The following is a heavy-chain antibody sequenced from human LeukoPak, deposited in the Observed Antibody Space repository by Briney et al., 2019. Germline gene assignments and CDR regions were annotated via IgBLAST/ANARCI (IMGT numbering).Heavy chain of an antibody. CDR1: GFPFRTYA. V-gene: IGHV3-23*01. D-gene: IGHD6-13*01. Sequence: GSLRLSSGASGFPFRTYAMSWVRQAPGKGLEWVSGISDGGGRTFYAESVKGRFTVSRDNSRNTLYLRMNSLRAEDTAIYYCTKNQILDDTGSWYTYWGQGTLVTVSS. CDR2: ISDGGGRT. CDR3: TKNQILDDTGSWYTY. J-gene: IGHJ4*02.